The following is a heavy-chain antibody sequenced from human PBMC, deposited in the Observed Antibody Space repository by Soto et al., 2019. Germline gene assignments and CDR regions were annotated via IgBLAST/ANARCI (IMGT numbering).Heavy chain of an antibody. Sequence: QVQLQESGPGLVKPSQTLSLTCTVSGGSISSGGYYWSWIRQHPGKGLEWIGYIYYSGRTDYNPSVRSRVTISVDTSKNQFSLKLSSVTAADTAVYYCARAKGVTWGYYFDYWGQGTLVTVSS. V-gene: IGHV4-31*03. J-gene: IGHJ4*02. CDR3: ARAKGVTWGYYFDY. CDR1: GGSISSGGYY. D-gene: IGHD7-27*01. CDR2: IYYSGRT.